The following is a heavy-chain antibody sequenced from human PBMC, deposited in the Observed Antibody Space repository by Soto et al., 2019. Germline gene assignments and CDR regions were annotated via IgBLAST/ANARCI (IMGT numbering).Heavy chain of an antibody. J-gene: IGHJ4*02. CDR1: GFTFSNYW. Sequence: EVQLVESGGGLVQPGGSLRLSCAASGFTFSNYWMSWVRQAPGKGLEWVANIKQDASEKYNVDSVKGRCTISRDNAKNSMYLQMNSVRAEDTAVSDSAKRIAGAGAQGLDFRYWGPGTLVAVAS. D-gene: IGHD6-19*01. CDR3: AKRIAGAGAQGLDFRY. CDR2: IKQDASEK. V-gene: IGHV3-7*01.